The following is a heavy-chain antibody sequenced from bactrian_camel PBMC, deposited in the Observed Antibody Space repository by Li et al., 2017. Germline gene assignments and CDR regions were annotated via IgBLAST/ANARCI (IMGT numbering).Heavy chain of an antibody. CDR1: GFTFSSYY. V-gene: IGHV3-2*01. CDR2: IYSGGSNT. Sequence: HVQLVESGGGMVQPGGSLRLSCVASGFTFSSYYMNWVRRAPGKGLEWVASIYSGGSNTYYADSVKGRFTISQDTAKKTLYLQMNSLKPEDTAVYYCAAGPSRMIGYWGQG. CDR3: AAGPSRMIGY. J-gene: IGHJ6*01.